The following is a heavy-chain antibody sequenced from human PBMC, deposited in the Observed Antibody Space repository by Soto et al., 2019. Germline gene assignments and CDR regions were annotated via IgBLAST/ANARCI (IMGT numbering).Heavy chain of an antibody. CDR3: ARGRGDV. J-gene: IGHJ6*02. D-gene: IGHD3-10*01. CDR2: INHSGST. V-gene: IGHV4-34*01. CDR1: GGSFSGYY. Sequence: SETLSLTCAVYGGSFSGYYWSWIRQPPGKGLEWIGEINHSGSTNYNPSLKRRVTISVDTSKTQFSLKLSSVTAADTAVYYCARGRGDVWGQGTTVTVSS.